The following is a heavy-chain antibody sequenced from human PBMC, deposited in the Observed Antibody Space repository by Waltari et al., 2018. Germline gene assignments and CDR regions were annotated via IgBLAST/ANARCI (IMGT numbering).Heavy chain of an antibody. CDR1: GYNFIGYY. CDR3: ARQAARNFDC. CDR2: INPNTGGT. J-gene: IGHJ4*02. Sequence: QVQLVQSGAEVKKPGASVNVSCKASGYNFIGYYIHWVRQATGQGLEWMGWINPNTGGTKYAQKYQGRVTLTRDTSISTAYMELSSLGSDDMAVFYCARQAARNFDCWGQGTLVTVSS. V-gene: IGHV1-2*02.